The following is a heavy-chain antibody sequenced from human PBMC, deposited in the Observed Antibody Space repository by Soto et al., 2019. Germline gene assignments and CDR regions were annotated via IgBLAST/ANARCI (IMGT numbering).Heavy chain of an antibody. CDR1: GYTFTNYV. CDR2: INGGNGKT. J-gene: IGHJ4*02. D-gene: IGHD6-6*01. V-gene: IGHV1-3*01. CDR3: ARGIGESIGVAFDY. Sequence: ASVKVSCKASGYTFTNYVMYWVRQAPGQKLEWMGWINGGNGKTQYSQKFQGRVTITRDTSASAAYMELTSLRSEDTAIYYCARGIGESIGVAFDYWGQRTLVAVSS.